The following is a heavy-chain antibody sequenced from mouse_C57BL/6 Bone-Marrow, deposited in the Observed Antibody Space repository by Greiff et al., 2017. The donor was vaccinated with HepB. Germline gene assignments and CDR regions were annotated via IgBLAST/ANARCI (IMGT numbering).Heavy chain of an antibody. CDR1: GYTFTSYW. V-gene: IGHV1-64*01. CDR3: ARRGDSSGSWFAY. CDR2: IHPNSGST. D-gene: IGHD3-2*02. J-gene: IGHJ3*01. Sequence: VQLQQSGAELVKPGASVKLSCKASGYTFTSYWMHWVKQRPGQGLEWIGMIHPNSGSTNYNEKFKSKATLTVDKSSSTAYMQLSSLTSEDSAVYYCARRGDSSGSWFAYWGQGTLVTVSA.